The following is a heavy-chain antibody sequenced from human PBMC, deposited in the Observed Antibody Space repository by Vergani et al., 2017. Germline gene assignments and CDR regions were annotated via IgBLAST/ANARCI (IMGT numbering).Heavy chain of an antibody. Sequence: EVQLVESGGGLVKPGGSLRLSCAASGFTFSSYTMNWVRQAPGKGLEWVSSISSSSIYIYYADSVKGRFTISRDNAKNSMYLQMNSLRAEDTAVYYCARDRPGXPPFYDYIWGSYRSEGYWGQGTLVTVSS. J-gene: IGHJ4*02. V-gene: IGHV3-21*06. CDR3: ARDRPGXPPFYDYIWGSYRSEGY. CDR2: ISSSSIYI. D-gene: IGHD3-16*02. CDR1: GFTFSSYT.